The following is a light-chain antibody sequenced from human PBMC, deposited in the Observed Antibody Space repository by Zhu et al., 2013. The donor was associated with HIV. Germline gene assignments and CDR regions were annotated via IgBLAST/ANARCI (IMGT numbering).Light chain of an antibody. CDR1: QSVRGDF. CDR3: QQYGSSPPT. Sequence: DIVLTQSPGTLSLSPGERATLSCRASQSVRGDFLAWYQQKPGQAPRVVIYGASSRATGIPDRFSGSGSGTDFTLTISRLEPEDFAVYYCQQYGSSPPTFGQGTKVEIK. V-gene: IGKV3-20*01. CDR2: GAS. J-gene: IGKJ1*01.